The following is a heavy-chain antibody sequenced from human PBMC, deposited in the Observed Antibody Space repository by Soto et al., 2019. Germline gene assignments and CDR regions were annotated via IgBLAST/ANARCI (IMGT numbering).Heavy chain of an antibody. J-gene: IGHJ6*02. CDR3: ASNGPDYFGMDV. V-gene: IGHV4-31*03. CDR1: GGSISSGGYY. CDR2: IHDSGSI. Sequence: SETLSLTCTVSGGSISSGGYYWTWIRQHPGKGLEWIGYIHDSGSIYYNPSLKSRVIISVDTSKSQFSVKLGSVTAADTAVYFCASNGPDYFGMDVWGQGTTVTVSS.